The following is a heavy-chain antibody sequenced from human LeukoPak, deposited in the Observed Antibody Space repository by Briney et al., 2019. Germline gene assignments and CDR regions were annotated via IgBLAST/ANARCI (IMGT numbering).Heavy chain of an antibody. J-gene: IGHJ5*02. D-gene: IGHD3-10*01. CDR2: ISSASNTI. CDR1: GFTFSSYN. Sequence: PGGSLRLSCAASGFTFSSYNMNWVRQAPGKGLEWVTYISSASNTIYYADSVKGRLTISRDNAKNSLYLQMNSLRAEDTAMYYCARDGWFGDYNWFDPWGQGTLVTVSS. CDR3: ARDGWFGDYNWFDP. V-gene: IGHV3-48*01.